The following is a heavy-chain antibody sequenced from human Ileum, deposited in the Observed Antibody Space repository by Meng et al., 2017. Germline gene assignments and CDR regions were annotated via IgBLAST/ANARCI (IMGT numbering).Heavy chain of an antibody. CDR2: INPNSGGT. CDR1: GYTFTGYY. J-gene: IGHJ5*02. CDR3: ARDPYYDSSGYYVGWFDP. Sequence: ASVKVSCKASGYTFTGYYMHWLRQAPGQGLEWMGRINPNSGGTNYAQKFQGRVTMTRDTSISTAYMELSRLRSDDTAVYNCARDPYYDSSGYYVGWFDPWGQGTLVTVSS. V-gene: IGHV1-2*06. D-gene: IGHD3-22*01.